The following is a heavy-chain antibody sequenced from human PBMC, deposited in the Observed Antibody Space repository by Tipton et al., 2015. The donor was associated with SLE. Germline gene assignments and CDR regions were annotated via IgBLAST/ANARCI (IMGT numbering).Heavy chain of an antibody. J-gene: IGHJ4*02. CDR1: GGAFSGYY. D-gene: IGHD6-6*01. CDR2: INHSGST. V-gene: IGHV4-34*01. CDR3: ARVGERIAA. Sequence: TLSLTCAGEGGAFSGYYWSWIRQPPGKGLEWIGEINHSGSTNYNPSLKSRVTISVDTSKNQFSLKLSSVTAADTAVYYCARVGERIAAWGQGTLVTVSS.